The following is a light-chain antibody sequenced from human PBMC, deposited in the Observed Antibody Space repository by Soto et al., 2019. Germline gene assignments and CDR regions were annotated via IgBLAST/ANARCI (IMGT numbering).Light chain of an antibody. J-gene: IGKJ1*01. Sequence: DIQMTQSPSTLSASLGDRVTITCRARQTISSWLAWYQQKPGKAPKLLIYKASTLKSGVPSRFRGSGSGTEFTLTISSLQPDDFEPYYCQHYNSSSEAFGQGTKVDIK. CDR2: KAS. V-gene: IGKV1-5*03. CDR3: QHYNSSSEA. CDR1: QTISSW.